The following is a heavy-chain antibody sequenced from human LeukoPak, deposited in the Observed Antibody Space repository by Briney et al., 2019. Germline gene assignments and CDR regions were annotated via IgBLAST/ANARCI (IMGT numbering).Heavy chain of an antibody. CDR1: GYTFTNYG. CDR2: ISAYNGNT. J-gene: IGHJ5*02. Sequence: ASVKVSCKASGYTFTNYGINWVRQAPGQGLEWMRWISAYNGNTNYAQKLQGRVTMTTDTSTSTAYMELRSLRSDDTAVYYCARGLWDDRPKYNWFDPWGQGTLVTVSS. CDR3: ARGLWDDRPKYNWFDP. V-gene: IGHV1-18*01. D-gene: IGHD3-16*01.